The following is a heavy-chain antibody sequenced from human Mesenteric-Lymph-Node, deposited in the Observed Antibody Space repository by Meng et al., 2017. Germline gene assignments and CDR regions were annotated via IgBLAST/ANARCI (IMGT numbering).Heavy chain of an antibody. V-gene: IGHV3-23*01. CDR3: ARDRGLPQYSYGLLPGY. Sequence: GESLKISCAASGFTFSSYAMSWVRQAPGKGLEWVSAISGSGGSTYYADSVKGRFTISRDNSKNTLYLQMNSLRAEDTAVYYCARDRGLPQYSYGLLPGYWGQGTLVTVSS. D-gene: IGHD5-18*01. J-gene: IGHJ4*02. CDR1: GFTFSSYA. CDR2: ISGSGGST.